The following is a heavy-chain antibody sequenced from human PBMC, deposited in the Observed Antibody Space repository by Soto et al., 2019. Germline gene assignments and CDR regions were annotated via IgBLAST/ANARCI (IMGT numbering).Heavy chain of an antibody. D-gene: IGHD4-17*01. CDR2: ISYDGSNK. Sequence: QVQLVESGGGVVQPGRSLRLSCAASGFTFSSYAMHWVRQAPGEGLEWVAVISYDGSNKYYADSVKGRFTISRDNSKNTLYLQMNSLRAEDTAVYYCARVTVTTGASVDYWGQGTLVTVSS. J-gene: IGHJ4*02. V-gene: IGHV3-30-3*01. CDR3: ARVTVTTGASVDY. CDR1: GFTFSSYA.